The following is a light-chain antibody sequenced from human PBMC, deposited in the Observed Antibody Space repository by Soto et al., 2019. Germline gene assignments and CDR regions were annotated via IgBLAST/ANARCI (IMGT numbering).Light chain of an antibody. CDR2: GAS. CDR1: QSVSSN. Sequence: EIVMTQSPATLSVSPGERDPLSCRASQSVSSNLAWYQQQPGQAPRLLIYGASTRATGIPARFSGSGSGTEFTLTISSLQSEDFAVYYCQQYNNWPRTFGQGTKVDI. V-gene: IGKV3-15*01. CDR3: QQYNNWPRT. J-gene: IGKJ1*01.